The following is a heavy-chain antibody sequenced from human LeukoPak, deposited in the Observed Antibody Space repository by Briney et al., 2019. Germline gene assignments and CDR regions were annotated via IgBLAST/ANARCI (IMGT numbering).Heavy chain of an antibody. Sequence: PSETLSLTCTVSGGSVSSGSYYWSWIRQPPGKGLEWIGYIYYSGSTNYNPSLKSRVTISVDTSKNQFSLKLSSVTAADTAVYYCARDGPYCSSTSCYGYWGQGTLVTVSS. CDR2: IYYSGST. CDR1: GGSVSSGSYY. J-gene: IGHJ4*02. V-gene: IGHV4-61*01. CDR3: ARDGPYCSSTSCYGY. D-gene: IGHD2-2*01.